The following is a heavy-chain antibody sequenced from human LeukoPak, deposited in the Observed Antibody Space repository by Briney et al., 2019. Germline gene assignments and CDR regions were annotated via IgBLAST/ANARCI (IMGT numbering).Heavy chain of an antibody. J-gene: IGHJ4*02. CDR3: ARGGFYCGGDCYVDY. V-gene: IGHV4-34*01. CDR1: GGSFSPYY. D-gene: IGHD2-21*02. Sequence: SESLSLTCAVYGGSFSPYYWSWIRQPPGKGLEWIGEINHSGSTNYNPSLKSRVTISVDTSKNQFSLRLSSVTAADTAVYYCARGGFYCGGDCYVDYWGQGTLVTVSS. CDR2: INHSGST.